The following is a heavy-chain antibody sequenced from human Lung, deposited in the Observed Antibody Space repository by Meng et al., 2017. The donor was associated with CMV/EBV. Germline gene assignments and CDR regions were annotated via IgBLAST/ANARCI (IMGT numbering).Heavy chain of an antibody. Sequence: SCAASGFTFRSYAMHWVRQAPGKGLEWVAIISYDSSKKEYADSVKGRFTISRDNSKNMVYLEMNSLRGEDTAIYYCTREYGWSFVSSFDYWGQGAXVTVSS. CDR1: GFTFRSYA. J-gene: IGHJ4*02. CDR2: ISYDSSKK. D-gene: IGHD6-19*01. CDR3: TREYGWSFVSSFDY. V-gene: IGHV3-30*04.